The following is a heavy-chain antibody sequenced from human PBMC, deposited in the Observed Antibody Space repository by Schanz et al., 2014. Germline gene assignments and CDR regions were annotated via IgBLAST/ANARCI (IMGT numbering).Heavy chain of an antibody. J-gene: IGHJ4*02. CDR2: ISPNNGGS. CDR3: ARPDPGAALAY. D-gene: IGHD2-15*01. Sequence: QVQLVQSGAEVKKPGALVKVSCKASGYRFTDYHIHWVRQAPGQGLEWMGWISPNNGGSNHAQKFQGRVTVTRDTSISTAYMELSSLRSDDTAVYYCARPDPGAALAYWGQGTLVTVSS. V-gene: IGHV1-2*02. CDR1: GYRFTDYH.